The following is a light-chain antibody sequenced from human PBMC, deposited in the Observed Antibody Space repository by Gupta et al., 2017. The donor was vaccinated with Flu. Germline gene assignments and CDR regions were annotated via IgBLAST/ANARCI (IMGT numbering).Light chain of an antibody. CDR1: QNISTW. Sequence: PSSLSASVGDTVTITCRASQNISTWLAWYQQKPGKAPNLLIYKASTLQTGVPSRFSGSGSGTDFTLTINNLQPEDFATYYCQKEDVSPLTFGGGTRVGIK. CDR3: QKEDVSPLT. J-gene: IGKJ4*01. CDR2: KAS. V-gene: IGKV1-5*03.